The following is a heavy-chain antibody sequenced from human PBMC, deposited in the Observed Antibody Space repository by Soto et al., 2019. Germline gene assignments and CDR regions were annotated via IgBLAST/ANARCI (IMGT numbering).Heavy chain of an antibody. V-gene: IGHV1-18*01. CDR2: VNAYNGNT. D-gene: IGHD6-19*01. CDR1: GYTFTSYG. CDR3: AGEAVSRRAGFEY. J-gene: IGHJ4*02. Sequence: QVQLVQSGAEVKKPGASVKVSCKASGYTFTSYGISWVRQAPGQGLEWMGWVNAYNGNTNYAQKSQGRVTMATDTATRTAYMELRSLRSDATAVYSCAGEAVSRRAGFEYSGQGPRVLVSS.